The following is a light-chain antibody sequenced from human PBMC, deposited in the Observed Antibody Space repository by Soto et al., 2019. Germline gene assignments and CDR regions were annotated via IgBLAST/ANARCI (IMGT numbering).Light chain of an antibody. CDR1: QSISNW. CDR3: QQYKSYPLT. J-gene: IGKJ4*01. Sequence: DIQMTQSPSTLSASVGNRVTITCRASQSISNWLAWYQQRPGKAPNLLIYKASNLESGVPSRFSGSGSDTDLTLTISSLQPDDFANNYCQQYKSYPLTFGVGTKVEIK. V-gene: IGKV1-5*03. CDR2: KAS.